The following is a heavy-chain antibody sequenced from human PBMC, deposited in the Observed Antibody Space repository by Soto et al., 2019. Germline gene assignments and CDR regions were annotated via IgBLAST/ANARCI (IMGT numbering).Heavy chain of an antibody. V-gene: IGHV4-4*07. J-gene: IGHJ3*02. D-gene: IGHD2-2*01. CDR1: GGPMNNDY. CDR2: INTSGRT. CDR3: ARLHLPALQGAFDI. Sequence: SETLSLTCSVSGGPMNNDYWTWIRQSAGKGLEWIGRINTSGRTTYNPSLKSRVTMSIDTSKNQFSLTLISVTAADTALYYCARLHLPALQGAFDIWGQGIMVT.